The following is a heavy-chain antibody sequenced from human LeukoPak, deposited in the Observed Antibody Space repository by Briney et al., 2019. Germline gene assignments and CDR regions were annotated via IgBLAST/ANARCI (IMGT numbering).Heavy chain of an antibody. CDR2: ISGGSSHT. CDR1: GFTFSDYY. D-gene: IGHD6-13*01. Sequence: GGSLRLSCAASGFTFSDYYMSWFRQALGKGLEWLSYISGGSSHTNYADSVKGRFTISRDNAQNSLSLQVNSLRADDTAVYYCARVGSIAAAGTPDYWGQGTLVTVSS. J-gene: IGHJ4*02. CDR3: ARVGSIAAAGTPDY. V-gene: IGHV3-11*06.